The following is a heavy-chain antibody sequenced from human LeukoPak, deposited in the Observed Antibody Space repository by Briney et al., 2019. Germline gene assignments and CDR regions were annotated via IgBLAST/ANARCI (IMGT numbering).Heavy chain of an antibody. CDR2: IYTSGST. CDR1: GGTISSGSYY. J-gene: IGHJ4*02. CDR3: AIRGSSWGVNFDY. V-gene: IGHV4-61*02. D-gene: IGHD6-13*01. Sequence: SETLSLTSSVSGGTISSGSYYWSWIRQPAGKGLGWIGRIYTSGSTNYNHSLKSRVTMSVDTSKNQFSLKLSSVTAADTAVYYCAIRGSSWGVNFDYRGQGTLVTVSS.